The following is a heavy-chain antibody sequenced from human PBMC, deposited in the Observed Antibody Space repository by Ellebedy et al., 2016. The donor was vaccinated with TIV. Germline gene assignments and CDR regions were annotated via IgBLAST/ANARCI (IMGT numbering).Heavy chain of an antibody. Sequence: PGGSLRLSCAASGFTVSSNYMRWVRQAPGKGLEWFSVIYSGGSTHYADSVKGRFTISRDNSKNTLSLQMNSLRAEDTAVYYCARDHFSSGWSPYPNDGFDIWGQGTMVTVTS. CDR3: ARDHFSSGWSPYPNDGFDI. J-gene: IGHJ3*02. V-gene: IGHV3-66*01. CDR2: IYSGGST. CDR1: GFTVSSNY. D-gene: IGHD6-19*01.